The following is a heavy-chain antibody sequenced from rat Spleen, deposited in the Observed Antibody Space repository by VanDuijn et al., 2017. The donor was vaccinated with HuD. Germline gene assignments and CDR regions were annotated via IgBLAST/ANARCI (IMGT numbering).Heavy chain of an antibody. V-gene: IGHV5-34*01. D-gene: IGHD1-1*01. CDR2: VTSSSGTI. CDR1: GFTFSDYG. Sequence: EVLLVESGGGLVQPGRSLKLSCVASGFTFSDYGMNWIRQAPGKGLEWVAYVTSSSGTIYYADTVQGRFTISRDNAKNTLYLQLSSLRSEDTALYYCTRLYYSNWFAYWGQGSLVTVSS. J-gene: IGHJ3*01. CDR3: TRLYYSNWFAY.